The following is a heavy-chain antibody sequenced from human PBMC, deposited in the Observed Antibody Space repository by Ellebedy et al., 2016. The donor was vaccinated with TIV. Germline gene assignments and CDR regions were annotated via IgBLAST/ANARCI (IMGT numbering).Heavy chain of an antibody. CDR3: ARVRFGDTAVDY. J-gene: IGHJ4*03. CDR1: GFTFSSYD. D-gene: IGHD2-21*01. CDR2: IGTAGDT. V-gene: IGHV3-13*01. Sequence: GESLKISCAASGFTFSSYDMHWVRQGTGKGLEWVSAIGTAGDTYYPGSVKGRFTISRENAKNSLDLQITSLRAEDTAVYYCARVRFGDTAVDYWGQGTLVTVSS.